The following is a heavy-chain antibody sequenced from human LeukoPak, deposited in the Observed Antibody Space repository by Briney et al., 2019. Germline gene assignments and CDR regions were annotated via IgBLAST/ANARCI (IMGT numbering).Heavy chain of an antibody. CDR2: ISSIGGST. V-gene: IGHV3-23*01. Sequence: GGSLRLSCAASQFTFSSYAMSWVRQAPGKGLEWVSGISSIGGSTVYADSVQGRFTISRDNSKNALYLQMNSLRAEDTAVYYCAKDYDSNSSFDYWGQGTLVTVSS. CDR1: QFTFSSYA. J-gene: IGHJ4*02. D-gene: IGHD3-22*01. CDR3: AKDYDSNSSFDY.